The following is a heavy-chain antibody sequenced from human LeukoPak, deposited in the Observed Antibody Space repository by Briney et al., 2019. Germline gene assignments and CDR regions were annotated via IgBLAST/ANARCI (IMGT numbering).Heavy chain of an antibody. J-gene: IGHJ4*02. CDR3: ARGPYGTYCGGDCYSGY. CDR1: GFTFSSYW. D-gene: IGHD2-21*02. Sequence: PGGSLRLSCAASGFTFSSYWMSWVRQAPGKGLEWVANIKQDGSEKYYVDSVKGRFTISRDNAKNSLYLQMNSLRAEDTAVYYCARGPYGTYCGGDCYSGYWGQGTLVTVSS. V-gene: IGHV3-7*01. CDR2: IKQDGSEK.